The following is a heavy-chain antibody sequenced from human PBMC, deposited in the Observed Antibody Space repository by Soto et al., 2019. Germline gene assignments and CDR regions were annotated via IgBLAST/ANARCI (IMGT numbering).Heavy chain of an antibody. V-gene: IGHV3-23*01. CDR3: ALTLVETYIVVVTATHRFDY. CDR2: ISGSGDST. Sequence: GGSLRLSCAASGFTFSSYALSWVRQAPGKGLEWVSAISGSGDSTYYADSVKGRFTISRDNSKNTLYVQMNSLRAEDTAVYYCALTLVETYIVVVTATHRFDYWGQGALDTVSS. J-gene: IGHJ4*02. D-gene: IGHD2-21*02. CDR1: GFTFSSYA.